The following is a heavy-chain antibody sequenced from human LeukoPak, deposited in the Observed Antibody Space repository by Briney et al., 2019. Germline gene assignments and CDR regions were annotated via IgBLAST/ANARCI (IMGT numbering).Heavy chain of an antibody. Sequence: GGSLRLSCAASGFTFSSYAMSWVRQAPGKGLEWVSAISGSGGSTYYADSVKGRFTISRDNAKNTLFLQMNSLRAEDTAVYYCARRGTGYGMDVWGQGTTVIVSS. J-gene: IGHJ6*02. CDR2: ISGSGGST. V-gene: IGHV3-23*01. CDR1: GFTFSSYA. D-gene: IGHD1-1*01. CDR3: ARRGTGYGMDV.